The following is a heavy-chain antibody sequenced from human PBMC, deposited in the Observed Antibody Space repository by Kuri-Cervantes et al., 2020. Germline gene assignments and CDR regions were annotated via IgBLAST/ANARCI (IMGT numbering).Heavy chain of an antibody. V-gene: IGHV1-58*02. D-gene: IGHD1-26*01. Sequence: SVKVSCKASGYTFTSYGISWVRQARGQRLEWIGWIVVGSGNTNYAQKFQERVTITRDMSTSTAYMELSSLRSEDTAVYYCAADSGSYRGWFDPWGQGTLVTVSS. CDR3: AADSGSYRGWFDP. CDR2: IVVGSGNT. CDR1: GYTFTSYG. J-gene: IGHJ5*02.